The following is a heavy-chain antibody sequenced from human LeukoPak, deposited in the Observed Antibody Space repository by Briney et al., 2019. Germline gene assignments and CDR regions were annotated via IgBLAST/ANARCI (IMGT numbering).Heavy chain of an antibody. J-gene: IGHJ4*02. D-gene: IGHD3-10*01. CDR1: DGSTSSSNYY. CDR3: ARLREIRSYFDY. CDR2: IYYSGST. Sequence: KPSETLSLTCTVSDGSTSSSNYYWGWIRQPPGKGLEWIGSIYYSGSTYYNPSLKSRVTISVDTSKNQFSLKLSSVTAADTAVYYCARLREIRSYFDYWGQGTLVTVSS. V-gene: IGHV4-39*01.